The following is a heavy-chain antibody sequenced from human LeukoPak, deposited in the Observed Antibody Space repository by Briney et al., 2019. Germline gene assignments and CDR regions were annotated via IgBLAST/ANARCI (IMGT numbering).Heavy chain of an antibody. J-gene: IGHJ4*02. V-gene: IGHV3-30-3*01. Sequence: GRSLRLSCAASGFTFSSYAMHWVRQAPGKGLEWVAVISYDGSNKYYADSVKGRFTISRDNSKNTLYLQMNSLRAEDTAVYYCARGSNYYDSSGYNFDYWGQGTLVTVSS. CDR3: ARGSNYYDSSGYNFDY. D-gene: IGHD3-22*01. CDR2: ISYDGSNK. CDR1: GFTFSSYA.